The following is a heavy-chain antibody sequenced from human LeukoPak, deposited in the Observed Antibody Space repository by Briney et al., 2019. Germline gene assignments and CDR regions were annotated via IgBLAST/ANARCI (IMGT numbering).Heavy chain of an antibody. J-gene: IGHJ4*02. CDR3: ARVFSTYYYDSSGYYYHY. Sequence: SETLSLTCTVSGYSISSGYYWGWIRQPPGKGLEWIGSIYHSGSTYYNPSLKSRVTISVDTSKNQFSLKLSSVTAADTAVYYCARVFSTYYYDSSGYYYHYWGQGTLVTVSS. V-gene: IGHV4-38-2*02. D-gene: IGHD3-22*01. CDR1: GYSISSGYY. CDR2: IYHSGST.